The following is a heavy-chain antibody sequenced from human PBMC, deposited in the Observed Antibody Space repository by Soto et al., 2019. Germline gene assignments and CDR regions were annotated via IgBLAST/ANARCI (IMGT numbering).Heavy chain of an antibody. CDR3: ARLIVLGGRYCSSTSCHTPRPYMDV. V-gene: IGHV4-39*01. D-gene: IGHD2-2*01. Sequence: QLQLQESGPGLVKPSETLSLTCTVSGGSISSSSYYWGWIRQPPGKGLEWIGSIYYSGSTYYNPSLKSRVTISVDMSKNQFSLKLSSVTAADTAVYYCARLIVLGGRYCSSTSCHTPRPYMDVWGKGTTVTVSS. CDR1: GGSISSSSYY. J-gene: IGHJ6*03. CDR2: IYYSGST.